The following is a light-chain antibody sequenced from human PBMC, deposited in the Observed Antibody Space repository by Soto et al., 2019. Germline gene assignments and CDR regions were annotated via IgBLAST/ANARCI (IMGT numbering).Light chain of an antibody. Sequence: EIVMTQAPATLSVSPGERATLSCRASQSVSSNLAWYQQKPGQAPRLLIYGASTRATGIPARFSGSRSGTEFTLPISSLQSEDFAVYYCQQYNNSPPLTLGGGTKVETK. CDR3: QQYNNSPPLT. J-gene: IGKJ4*01. CDR2: GAS. V-gene: IGKV3-15*01. CDR1: QSVSSN.